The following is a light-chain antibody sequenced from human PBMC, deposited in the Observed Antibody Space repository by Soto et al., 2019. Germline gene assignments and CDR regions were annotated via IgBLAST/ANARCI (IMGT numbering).Light chain of an antibody. CDR3: QSYDSSLSGWV. Sequence: QSVLTQPPSVSGAPGQGVTIPSPGGASTIGAGYDVHWYQRLPGTAPKLLFYGNSNRPSGVPDRFSGSKSGTSASLAITGLQAEDEADYYCQSYDSSLSGWVFGGGTKLTVL. J-gene: IGLJ3*02. CDR2: GNS. CDR1: ASTIGAGYD. V-gene: IGLV1-40*01.